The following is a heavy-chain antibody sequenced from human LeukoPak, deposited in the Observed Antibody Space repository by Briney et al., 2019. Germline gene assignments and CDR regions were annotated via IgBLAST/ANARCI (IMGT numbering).Heavy chain of an antibody. CDR1: GFTFSSYA. CDR2: ISGSGGST. D-gene: IGHD3-10*01. J-gene: IGHJ4*02. Sequence: GRSLRLSCAASGFTFSSYAMSWVRQAPGKGLEWVSAISGSGGSTYYADSVKGRFTISRDNSKNTLYLQMNSLRAEDTAVYYCAKGSFGYYYGSGLDYWGQGTLVTVSS. V-gene: IGHV3-23*01. CDR3: AKGSFGYYYGSGLDY.